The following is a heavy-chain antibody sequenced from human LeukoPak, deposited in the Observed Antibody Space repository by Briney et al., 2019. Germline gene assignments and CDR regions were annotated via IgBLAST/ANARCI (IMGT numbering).Heavy chain of an antibody. V-gene: IGHV4-61*01. CDR1: GYSISSGYY. Sequence: SETLSLTCAVSGYSISSGYYWSWIRQPPGKGLEWIGYIYYSGSTNYNPSLKSRVTISVDTSKNQFSLKLSSVTAADTAVYYCAREKSGSYSVNWFDPWGQGTLVTVSS. CDR2: IYYSGST. CDR3: AREKSGSYSVNWFDP. J-gene: IGHJ5*02. D-gene: IGHD1-26*01.